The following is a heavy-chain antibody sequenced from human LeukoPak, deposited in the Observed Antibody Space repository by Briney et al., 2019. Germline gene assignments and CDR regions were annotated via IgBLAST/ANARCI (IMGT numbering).Heavy chain of an antibody. V-gene: IGHV3-9*01. J-gene: IGHJ6*02. D-gene: IGHD6-6*01. CDR1: GFTFDDYA. CDR3: AKAGIGSSSAHYYYYGMDV. Sequence: GGSLRLSCAASGFTFDDYATHWVRQAPGKGLEWVSGISWNSGSIGYADSVKGRFTISRDNAKNSLYLQMNSLRAEDTALYYCAKAGIGSSSAHYYYYGMDVWGQGTTVTVSS. CDR2: ISWNSGSI.